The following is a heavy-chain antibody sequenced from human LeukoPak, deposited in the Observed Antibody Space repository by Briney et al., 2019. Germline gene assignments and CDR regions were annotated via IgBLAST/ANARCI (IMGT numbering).Heavy chain of an antibody. J-gene: IGHJ4*02. D-gene: IGHD6-13*01. CDR3: ATPGPYSSSWHLFDY. V-gene: IGHV1-2*02. Sequence: GASVKVSCKASGYTFTGYYMHWVRQAPGQGLEWMGWINPNSGGTNYAQKFQGRVTMTRDTSISTAYVELSRLRSDDTAVYYCATPGPYSSSWHLFDYWGQGTLVTVSS. CDR1: GYTFTGYY. CDR2: INPNSGGT.